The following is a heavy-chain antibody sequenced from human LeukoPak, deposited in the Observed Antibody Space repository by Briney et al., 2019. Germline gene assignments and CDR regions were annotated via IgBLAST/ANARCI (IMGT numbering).Heavy chain of an antibody. D-gene: IGHD3-22*01. CDR1: GGSISSSSYS. V-gene: IGHV4-61*05. CDR3: ARDPHLNYDSSGNYYFDY. J-gene: IGHJ4*02. Sequence: SETLSLTCTVSGGSISSSSYSWGWIRQPPGKGLEWIGYIYYSGSTNYNPSLKSRVTISVDTSKNQFSLKLSSVTAADTAVYYCARDPHLNYDSSGNYYFDYWGQGTLVTVSS. CDR2: IYYSGST.